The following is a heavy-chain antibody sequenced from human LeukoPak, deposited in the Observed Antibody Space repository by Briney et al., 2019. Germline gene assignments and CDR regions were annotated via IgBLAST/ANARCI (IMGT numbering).Heavy chain of an antibody. CDR1: GDSISSINW. J-gene: IGHJ6*03. D-gene: IGHD5-18*01. CDR2: IHHSGKT. CDR3: ARAPDTAIPYYYMDV. Sequence: SGTLSLTCAVSGDSISSINWWTWVRLSPEKGLEWIGEIHHSGKTNYNPSLKSRVNISLDKSKNHFSLRVNSVVAADTAIYYCARAPDTAIPYYYMDVWGKGATVTVSS. V-gene: IGHV4-4*02.